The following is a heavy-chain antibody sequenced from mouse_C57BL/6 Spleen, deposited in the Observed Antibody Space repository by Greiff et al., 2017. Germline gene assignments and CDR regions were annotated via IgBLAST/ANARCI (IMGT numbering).Heavy chain of an antibody. D-gene: IGHD2-5*01. J-gene: IGHJ3*01. CDR1: GFTFSSYA. CDR2: ISDGGSYT. CDR3: ARDLYSNFPFAY. Sequence: EVKLMESGGGLVKPGGSLKLSCAASGFTFSSYAMSWVRQTPEKRLEWVATISDGGSYTYYPDNVKGRFTISRDNAKNNLYLQMSHLKSEDTAMYYCARDLYSNFPFAYWGQGTLVTVSA. V-gene: IGHV5-4*01.